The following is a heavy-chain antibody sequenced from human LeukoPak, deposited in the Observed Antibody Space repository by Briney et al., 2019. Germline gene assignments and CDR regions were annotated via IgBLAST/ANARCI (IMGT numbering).Heavy chain of an antibody. D-gene: IGHD1-1*01. Sequence: GESLRLSCAPSGFTFSNYGMHWGRQAPRKGMELVAYIRFDGGQKYYGDSVRGRFTISRDNHNNMLYLQMNSLRAEDTAVYYCASGGYNILTASGYWGQGTLVTVSS. CDR2: IRFDGGQK. CDR3: ASGGYNILTASGY. CDR1: GFTFSNYG. V-gene: IGHV3-30*02. J-gene: IGHJ4*02.